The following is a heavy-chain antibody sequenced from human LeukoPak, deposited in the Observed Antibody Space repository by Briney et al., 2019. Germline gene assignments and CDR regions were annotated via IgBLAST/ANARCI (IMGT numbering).Heavy chain of an antibody. Sequence: GGSLRLSCAASGFTFSSYAMSWVRQAPGKGLEWVSGINWNGGSTGYADSVKGRFTISRDNAKNSLYLQMNSLRAEDTALYYCARETDSTFGGPGSDIWGQGTMVTVSS. CDR1: GFTFSSYA. J-gene: IGHJ3*02. CDR3: ARETDSTFGGPGSDI. V-gene: IGHV3-20*04. D-gene: IGHD3-16*01. CDR2: INWNGGST.